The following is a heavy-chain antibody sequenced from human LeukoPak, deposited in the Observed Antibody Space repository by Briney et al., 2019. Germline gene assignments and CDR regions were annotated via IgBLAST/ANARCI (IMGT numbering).Heavy chain of an antibody. Sequence: SETLSLTCAVSGGSISRSSYYWAWIRQPPGKGLEWVGTIYYGGSIYGDPSLKGRITISLDTSKNQFSLKLNSVTAADTAVYYCARAGWELLSASFDPWGQGTLVIVSS. CDR1: GGSISRSSYY. CDR2: IYYGGSI. D-gene: IGHD1-26*01. J-gene: IGHJ5*02. CDR3: ARAGWELLSASFDP. V-gene: IGHV4-39*07.